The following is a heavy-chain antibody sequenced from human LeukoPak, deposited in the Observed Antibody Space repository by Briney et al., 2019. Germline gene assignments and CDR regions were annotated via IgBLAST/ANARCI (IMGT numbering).Heavy chain of an antibody. CDR1: GGTFSSYT. J-gene: IGHJ4*02. D-gene: IGHD1-26*01. CDR2: IIPIFGTA. V-gene: IGHV1-69*13. CDR3: AKEKATGEMTHFDY. Sequence: ASVKVSCNASGGTFSSYTISWVRQAPGQGLEWMGGIIPIFGTANYAQKFQGRVTITADESTSTAYMEMSSLRSEDTAVYYCAKEKATGEMTHFDYWGQGTLVTVSS.